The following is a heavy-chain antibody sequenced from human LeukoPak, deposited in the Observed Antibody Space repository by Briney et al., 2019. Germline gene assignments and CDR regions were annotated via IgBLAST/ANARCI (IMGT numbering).Heavy chain of an antibody. J-gene: IGHJ4*02. D-gene: IGHD3-16*01. CDR1: GGSISSSNW. Sequence: PSGTLSLTCAVSGGSISSSNWWRWVRPPPGKGLEWIGEIYHSGSTNYNPSLKSRVTISVDKSKNQFSLKLSSVTAADTAVYYCGGGGGGDRGYFDYWGQGTLVTVSS. CDR3: GGGGGGDRGYFDY. CDR2: IYHSGST. V-gene: IGHV4-4*02.